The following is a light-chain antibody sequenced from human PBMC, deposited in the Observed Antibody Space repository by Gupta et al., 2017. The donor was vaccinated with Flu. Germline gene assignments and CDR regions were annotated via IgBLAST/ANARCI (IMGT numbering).Light chain of an antibody. V-gene: IGKV2-30*01. Sequence: DVVLTQSPLSLPVALGQPASISCRSSLSLAYSDGNIYLNWFHQRPGQSPRRLIYKVSNRDSGVPDRFSGSGTGTDFTLKISRVEAEDVGVYYCRQGKHWPWTFGQGTKVDIK. CDR2: KVS. J-gene: IGKJ1*01. CDR1: LSLAYSDGNIY. CDR3: RQGKHWPWT.